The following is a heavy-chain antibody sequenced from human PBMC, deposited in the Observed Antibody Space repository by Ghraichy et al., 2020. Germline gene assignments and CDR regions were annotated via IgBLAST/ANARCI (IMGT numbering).Heavy chain of an antibody. V-gene: IGHV3-21*01. D-gene: IGHD3-3*01. CDR3: ARDDYDFGACDI. J-gene: IGHJ3*02. Sequence: ESLNISCAASGFTFSSYTMNWVRQAPGKGLEWVSSISSSSSYIYYADSVKGRFTISRDNANNSLCLQMNSLRAEDTAVYYCARDDYDFGACDICGQGTMVTVSS. CDR1: GFTFSSYT. CDR2: ISSSSSYI.